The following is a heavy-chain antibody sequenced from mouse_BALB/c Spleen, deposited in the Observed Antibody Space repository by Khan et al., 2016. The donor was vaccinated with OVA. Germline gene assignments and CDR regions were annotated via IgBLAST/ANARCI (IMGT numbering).Heavy chain of an antibody. V-gene: IGHV2-6-1*01. J-gene: IGHJ4*01. CDR2: ICSDGST. Sequence: QVQLQQSGPGLVAPSQSLSITCTISGFSLTNYGVHWVRQPPGKGLEWLVVICSDGSTTYNSALKSRLTISKYNSNSHVFLKKNSLQTDDTAVYVCARQPDNHCNVMDYWGQGTSVTVSS. CDR3: ARQPDNHCNVMDY. CDR1: GFSLTNYG. D-gene: IGHD1-2*01.